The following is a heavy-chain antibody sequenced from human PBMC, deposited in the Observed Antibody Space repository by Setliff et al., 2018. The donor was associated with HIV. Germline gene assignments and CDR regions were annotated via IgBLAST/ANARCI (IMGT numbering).Heavy chain of an antibody. CDR1: GFTFKNYD. CDR3: ARYNWNPLGYRFDY. V-gene: IGHV3-21*04. Sequence: GGSLRLSCVASGFTFKNYDMNWVRQAPGKGPEWVSSITVDSDYLYHADSVKGRFTISRDNAKNSLYLQMNSLRAEDTAVYYCARYNWNPLGYRFDYWGQGTLVTVSS. CDR2: ITVDSDYL. J-gene: IGHJ4*02. D-gene: IGHD1-20*01.